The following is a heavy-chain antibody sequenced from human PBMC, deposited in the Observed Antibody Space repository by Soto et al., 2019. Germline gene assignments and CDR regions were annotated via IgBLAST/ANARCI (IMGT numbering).Heavy chain of an antibody. D-gene: IGHD2-15*01. Sequence: SEILALSCSVSVSASTTYYWSWLRQSPGKGLEWIGYIYDTGSTTYNPSVKSRVTISVDTSNKQFSLRLSAVTAADTAVYYCARCPIVNNWFDPWGQGTLVSVS. V-gene: IGHV4-59*01. CDR1: VSASTTYY. J-gene: IGHJ5*02. CDR2: IYDTGST. CDR3: ARCPIVNNWFDP.